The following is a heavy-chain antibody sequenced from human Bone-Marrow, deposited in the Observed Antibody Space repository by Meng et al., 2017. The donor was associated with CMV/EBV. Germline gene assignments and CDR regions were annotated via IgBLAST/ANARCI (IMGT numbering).Heavy chain of an antibody. CDR2: ISSSSSYI. V-gene: IGHV3-21*01. CDR3: AKVAPTYYYGMDV. D-gene: IGHD2-15*01. CDR1: GFTFSSYS. J-gene: IGHJ6*02. Sequence: GESLKISCAASGFTFSSYSMNWVRQAPGKGLEWVSSISSSSSYIYYADSVKGRFTISRENAKNSLYLQMNSLRAEDTAVYYCAKVAPTYYYGMDVWGPGNTVTGAS.